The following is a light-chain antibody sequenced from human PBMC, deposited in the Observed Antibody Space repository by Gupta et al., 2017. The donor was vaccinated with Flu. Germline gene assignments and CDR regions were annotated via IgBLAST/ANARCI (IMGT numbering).Light chain of an antibody. CDR2: YVS. V-gene: IGLV2-11*01. CDR3: CSYAGSFTWG. CDR1: SSDVGGYDY. Sequence: QSAMTQPRSVSGSPGQSVTISCTGTSSDVGGYDYVSWYQQHPGKAPKIIIYYVSGRPSGVPDRCSGSKSGNTASLTISGLQAEDEADYWCCSYAGSFTWGFGGGTK. J-gene: IGLJ3*02.